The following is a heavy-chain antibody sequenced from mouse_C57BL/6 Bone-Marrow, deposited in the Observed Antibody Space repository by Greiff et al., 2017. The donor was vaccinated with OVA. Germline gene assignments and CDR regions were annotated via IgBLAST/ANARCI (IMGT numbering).Heavy chain of an antibody. CDR1: GFNIKDDY. J-gene: IGHJ4*01. CDR3: TTNYRDYYAMDD. CDR2: IDPENGDT. D-gene: IGHD2-12*01. Sequence: DVQLQESGAELVRPGASVKLSCTASGFNIKDDYMHWVKQRPEQGLEWIGWIDPENGDTEYASKFQGKATITADTSSNTAYLQLSSLTSEDTAVYYCTTNYRDYYAMDDWGQGTSVTGSS. V-gene: IGHV14-4*01.